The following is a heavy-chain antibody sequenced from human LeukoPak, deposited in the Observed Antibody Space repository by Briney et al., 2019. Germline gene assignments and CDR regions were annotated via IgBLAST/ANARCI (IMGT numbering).Heavy chain of an antibody. Sequence: SETLSLTCTVSGVSINGNYWTWIRQLPGKGLEWIGFVSDTGDTDYNPSLKSRVIISTDTSKNQISLKMRSVTAADTAIYYCARHAISTTFGVNSYHMDVWGKGTTVTVSS. D-gene: IGHD3-3*01. CDR3: ARHAISTTFGVNSYHMDV. J-gene: IGHJ6*03. CDR1: GVSINGNY. V-gene: IGHV4-59*08. CDR2: VSDTGDT.